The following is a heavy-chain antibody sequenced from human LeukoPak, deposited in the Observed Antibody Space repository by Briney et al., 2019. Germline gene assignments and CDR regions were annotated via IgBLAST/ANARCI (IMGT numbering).Heavy chain of an antibody. CDR3: ARELYDYVWGSYRYIDY. D-gene: IGHD3-16*02. V-gene: IGHV3-48*01. J-gene: IGHJ4*02. Sequence: PGGSLRLSCAASGFTFSSYSMNWVRQAPGKGLEWVSYISSSSSTIYYADSVKGRFTISRDNAKNSLYLLMNSLRAEDTAVYYCARELYDYVWGSYRYIDYWGQGTLVTVSS. CDR2: ISSSSSTI. CDR1: GFTFSSYS.